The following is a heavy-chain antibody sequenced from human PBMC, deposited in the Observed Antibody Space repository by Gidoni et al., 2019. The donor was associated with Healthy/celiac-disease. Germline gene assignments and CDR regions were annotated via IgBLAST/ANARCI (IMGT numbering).Heavy chain of an antibody. CDR2: MSSSSSTI. CDR3: ARGADYYGSGSYPYYFDY. J-gene: IGHJ4*02. D-gene: IGHD3-10*01. V-gene: IGHV3-48*02. CDR1: GFTFRSYS. Sequence: EVQLVESGGGLVQPGGSLRLSCAASGFTFRSYSMNWVRQAPGKGLEWVSYMSSSSSTIYYADSVKGRFTISRDNAKNSLYLQMNSLRDEDTAVYYCARGADYYGSGSYPYYFDYWGQGTLVTVSS.